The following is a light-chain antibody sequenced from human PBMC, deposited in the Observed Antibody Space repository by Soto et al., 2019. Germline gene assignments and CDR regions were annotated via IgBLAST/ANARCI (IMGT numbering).Light chain of an antibody. CDR1: SSDVGGYNY. J-gene: IGLJ2*01. V-gene: IGLV2-14*01. CDR2: DVS. Sequence: QSALTQPASVSGSPGQSITISCTGTSSDVGGYNYVSWYQQHPGKAPKLMIYDVSNRPSGVSNRFSGSKSGNTASLTISGLQAEDDADYYSSSSTNSVTLMVFGGGTNPTVL. CDR3: SSSTNSVTLMV.